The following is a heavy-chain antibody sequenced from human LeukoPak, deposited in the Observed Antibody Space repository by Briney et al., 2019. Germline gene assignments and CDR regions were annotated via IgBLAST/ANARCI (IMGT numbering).Heavy chain of an antibody. J-gene: IGHJ3*02. CDR3: ARHLHMIDAFDI. Sequence: SETLSLTCTVSGGSISSYYWSWIRQPPGKGLEWIGYIYYSGSTNYNPSLKSRVTISVDTSKNQFSLKLSSVTAADTAVYYCARHLHMIDAFDIWGQGTMVTVSS. V-gene: IGHV4-59*08. CDR2: IYYSGST. CDR1: GGSISSYY. D-gene: IGHD3-16*01.